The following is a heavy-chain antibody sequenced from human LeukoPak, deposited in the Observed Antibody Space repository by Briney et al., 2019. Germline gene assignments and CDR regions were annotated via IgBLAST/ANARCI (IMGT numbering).Heavy chain of an antibody. D-gene: IGHD2-15*01. Sequence: PGGSLRLSCAASGFTFSIYAMSWVRQAPGKGLERVSAISGSGGSTYYADSVKGRFTISRDNSKNTLYLQMNSLRAEDTAVYYCAKEYCSGGSCYVRVGYFDYWGQGTLVTVSS. CDR2: ISGSGGST. CDR1: GFTFSIYA. J-gene: IGHJ4*02. CDR3: AKEYCSGGSCYVRVGYFDY. V-gene: IGHV3-23*01.